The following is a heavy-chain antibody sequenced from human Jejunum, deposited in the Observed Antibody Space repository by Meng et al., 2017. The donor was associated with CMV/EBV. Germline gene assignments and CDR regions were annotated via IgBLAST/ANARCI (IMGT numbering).Heavy chain of an antibody. CDR3: ARNGIFFDY. Sequence: KVSCKASGYTFTSYESNWVRQAAGQGLEWMGWTNPRSANTGSAQKFQGRLTMTMNTSIGTAYMELSSLRSEDTAVYYCARNGIFFDYWGQGALVTVSS. CDR2: TNPRSANT. V-gene: IGHV1-8*01. D-gene: IGHD1-14*01. J-gene: IGHJ4*02. CDR1: GYTFTSYE.